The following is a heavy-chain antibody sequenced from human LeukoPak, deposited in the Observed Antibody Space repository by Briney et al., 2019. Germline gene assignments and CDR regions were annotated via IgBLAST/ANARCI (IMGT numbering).Heavy chain of an antibody. Sequence: GGSLRLSCAASGFTFSSNYMSWVRQAPGKGLEWVSVIYSGGSTYYSDSVKGRFTISRDNSKNTLYLQMNSLRAEDTAVYYCARDSSPITRTLWFDPWGQGTLVTVSS. CDR2: IYSGGST. CDR3: ARDSSPITRTLWFDP. CDR1: GFTFSSNY. J-gene: IGHJ5*02. D-gene: IGHD1-20*01. V-gene: IGHV3-66*02.